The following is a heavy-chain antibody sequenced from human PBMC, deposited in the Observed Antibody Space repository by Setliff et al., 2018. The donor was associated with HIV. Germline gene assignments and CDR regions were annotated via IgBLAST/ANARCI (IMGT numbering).Heavy chain of an antibody. CDR3: AKDSAYRAWHYYMDV. CDR2: ISWDGIRA. D-gene: IGHD2-2*01. Sequence: PGGSLRLSCAASAFTLGDYTMHWVRQAPGKGLQWVSVISWDGIRAYYADSMKGRFTISRDNSKNTLYLQMNSLRTEDTAVYYCAKDSAYRAWHYYMDVWGKGTTVT. V-gene: IGHV3-43*01. J-gene: IGHJ6*03. CDR1: AFTLGDYT.